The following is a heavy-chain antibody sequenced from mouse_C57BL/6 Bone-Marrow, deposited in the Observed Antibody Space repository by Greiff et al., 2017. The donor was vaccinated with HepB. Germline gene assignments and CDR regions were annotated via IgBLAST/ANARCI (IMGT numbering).Heavy chain of an antibody. CDR1: GFTFSDYY. J-gene: IGHJ3*01. CDR3: ARHDDGYYPAWFAY. V-gene: IGHV5-12*01. Sequence: VQLVESGGGLVQPGGSLKLSCAASGFTFSDYYMYWVRQTPEKRLEWVAYISNGGGSTYYPDTVKGRFTISRDNAKNTLYLQMSRLKSEETAMYYCARHDDGYYPAWFAYWGQGTLVTVSA. CDR2: ISNGGGST. D-gene: IGHD2-3*01.